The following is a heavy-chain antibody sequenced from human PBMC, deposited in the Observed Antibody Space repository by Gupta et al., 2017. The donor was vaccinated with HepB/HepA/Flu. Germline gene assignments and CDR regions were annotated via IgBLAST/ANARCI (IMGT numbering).Heavy chain of an antibody. V-gene: IGHV3-48*02. D-gene: IGHD4-17*01. J-gene: IGHJ3*02. CDR3: ARNDYVGFPI. Sequence: EAQLVESGGSLVQPGGSLRLSCTACGFTFSSYSMNWVGQAPGKGLEWVSYISSSSSTIYYADSVKGRFTISRDNAKNSLYLQMNSLRDEDTAVYYCARNDYVGFPIWGQGTMVTVSS. CDR2: ISSSSSTI. CDR1: GFTFSSYS.